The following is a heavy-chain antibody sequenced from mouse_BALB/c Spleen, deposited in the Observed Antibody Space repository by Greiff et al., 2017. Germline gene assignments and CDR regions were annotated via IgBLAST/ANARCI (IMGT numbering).Heavy chain of an antibody. J-gene: IGHJ4*01. CDR2: IYPGDGDT. Sequence: VQLQQSGAELVRPGSSVKISCKASGYAFSSYWMNWVKQRPGQGLEWIGQIYPGDGDTNYNGKFKGKATLTADKSSSTAYMQLSSLTSEDSAVYFCARPSRGAMDYWGQGTSVTVSS. V-gene: IGHV1-80*01. CDR3: ARPSRGAMDY. CDR1: GYAFSSYW.